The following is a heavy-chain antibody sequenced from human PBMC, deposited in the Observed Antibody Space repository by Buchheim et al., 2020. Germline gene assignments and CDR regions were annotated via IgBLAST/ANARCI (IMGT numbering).Heavy chain of an antibody. Sequence: IQLLESGGGLVQPGGSLRLSCAASGFTFSTYAMNWVRQAPGKGLEWVAVIWYDESNKYYADSVKGRFTISRDNSKNTLYLQMNSLRAEDTAVYYCARDRRGCSSTSCPRDYYMDVWGKGTT. CDR2: IWYDESNK. V-gene: IGHV3-33*08. J-gene: IGHJ6*03. CDR3: ARDRRGCSSTSCPRDYYMDV. CDR1: GFTFSTYA. D-gene: IGHD2-2*01.